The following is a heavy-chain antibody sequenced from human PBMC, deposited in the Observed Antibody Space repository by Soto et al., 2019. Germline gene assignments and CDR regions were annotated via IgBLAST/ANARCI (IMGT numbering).Heavy chain of an antibody. CDR1: GFTFSSYW. V-gene: IGHV3-7*01. D-gene: IGHD3-10*01. Sequence: GGSLRLSCAASGFTFSSYWMSWVRQAPGKGLEWVANIKQDGSEKYYVDSVKGRFTISRDNSENTLYLHMNSLRAEDTALYYCARDFNAGSSDPGDYWGQGTLVTVSS. CDR3: ARDFNAGSSDPGDY. CDR2: IKQDGSEK. J-gene: IGHJ4*02.